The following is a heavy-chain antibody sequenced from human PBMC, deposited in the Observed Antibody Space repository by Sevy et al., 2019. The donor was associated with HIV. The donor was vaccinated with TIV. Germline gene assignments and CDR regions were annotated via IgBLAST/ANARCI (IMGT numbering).Heavy chain of an antibody. Sequence: GGSLRLSCAASGFTFSKYWMSWVRQAPGKGLEWVANIKPDASDKYYVGSLKGRFTIYRDNAKNSLYLEMNNLRAEDTAVYYCARVIDYGELGNWFDPWGQGTLVTVSS. D-gene: IGHD4-17*01. CDR2: IKPDASDK. CDR3: ARVIDYGELGNWFDP. J-gene: IGHJ5*02. V-gene: IGHV3-7*01. CDR1: GFTFSKYW.